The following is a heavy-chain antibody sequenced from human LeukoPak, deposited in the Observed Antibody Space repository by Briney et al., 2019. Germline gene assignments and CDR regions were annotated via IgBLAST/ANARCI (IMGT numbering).Heavy chain of an antibody. CDR2: ISNDESNK. V-gene: IGHV3-30*04. CDR1: GFSLNNYA. D-gene: IGHD5-12*01. CDR3: AKVGSGNDYY. Sequence: GGSLRLSCAASGFSLNNYAMHWVRQPPGKGLEWVTVISNDESNKYYADSVKGRFTISRDNSKNMLYLQMNSLRTEDTAVYYCAKVGSGNDYYWGQGTLVTVSS. J-gene: IGHJ4*02.